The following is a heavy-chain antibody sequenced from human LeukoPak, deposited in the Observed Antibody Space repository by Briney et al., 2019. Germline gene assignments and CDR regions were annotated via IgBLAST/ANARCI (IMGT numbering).Heavy chain of an antibody. CDR3: AREPMVTTYGLDV. CDR1: GGTFSNYA. D-gene: IGHD4-17*01. V-gene: IGHV1-69*04. Sequence: ASVKVSCKASGGTFSNYAINWVRQAPGQGLEWMGRIIPILDIANYAQKFQGRVTITADKSTTTAYMELGSLRSEDTAVYYCAREPMVTTYGLDVWGQGTTVIVSS. CDR2: IIPILDIA. J-gene: IGHJ6*01.